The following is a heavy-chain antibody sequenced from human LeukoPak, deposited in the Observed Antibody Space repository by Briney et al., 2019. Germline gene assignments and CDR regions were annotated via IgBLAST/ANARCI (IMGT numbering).Heavy chain of an antibody. V-gene: IGHV4-59*01. J-gene: IGHJ4*02. CDR2: IYYSGST. CDR1: GGSISSYY. D-gene: IGHD3-10*01. CDR3: ARFSRGITMVRGVGGFDY. Sequence: PSETLSLTCTVSGGSISSYYWSWIRQPPGKGLEWIGYIYYSGSTNYNPSLKSRVTISVDTSKNQFSLKLSSVTAADTAVYYCARFSRGITMVRGVGGFDYWGQGTLATVSS.